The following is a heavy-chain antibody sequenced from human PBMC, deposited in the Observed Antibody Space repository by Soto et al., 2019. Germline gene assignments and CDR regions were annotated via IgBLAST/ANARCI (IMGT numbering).Heavy chain of an antibody. CDR2: ISTNGGST. J-gene: IGHJ4*02. CDR3: VKGEYYYDSSGYYPFDY. CDR1: GVTFSIYA. Sequence: PGGSLRLSCSSSGVTFSIYAMHWVRQAPGKGLEYVSSISTNGGSTDYADSVKGRFTISRDNSKNTVYLQMSSLRVEDTAVYYCVKGEYYYDSSGYYPFDYWGQGTLVTSPQ. D-gene: IGHD3-22*01. V-gene: IGHV3-64D*06.